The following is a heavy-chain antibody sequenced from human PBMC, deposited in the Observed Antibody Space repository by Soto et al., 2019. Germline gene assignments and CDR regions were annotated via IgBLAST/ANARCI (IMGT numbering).Heavy chain of an antibody. CDR1: GFTCSDTL. Sequence: QVQLVQSGAELKKPGASVNISCQASGFTCSDTLINWVRQGPGQRLEWMGWINPANGNTRYSASFQGRVTISSLSSASTAYVALSDLTSEDTAVYYCARVVVCVGQRANDGFDVWGQGTMITVSS. CDR3: ARVVVCVGQRANDGFDV. V-gene: IGHV1-3*01. D-gene: IGHD2-15*01. J-gene: IGHJ3*01. CDR2: INPANGNT.